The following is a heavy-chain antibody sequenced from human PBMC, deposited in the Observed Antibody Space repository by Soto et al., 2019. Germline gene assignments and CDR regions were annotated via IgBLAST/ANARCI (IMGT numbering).Heavy chain of an antibody. CDR2: IYHSGST. CDR3: AKEIGDSSDYPLDY. J-gene: IGHJ4*02. V-gene: IGHV4-30-2*02. D-gene: IGHD3-22*01. Sequence: SETLSLTCAVSGGSISSGGYSWSWIRQPPGKGLEWIGYIYHSGSTYYNPSLKSRVTISVDRSKNTLDLQLNSLRTEDTAVYYCAKEIGDSSDYPLDYWGQGTLVTVSS. CDR1: GGSISSGGYS.